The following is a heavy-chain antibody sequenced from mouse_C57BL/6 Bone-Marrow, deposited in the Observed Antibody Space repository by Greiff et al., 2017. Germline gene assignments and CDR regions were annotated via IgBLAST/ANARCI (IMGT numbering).Heavy chain of an antibody. CDR1: GYTFTSYW. CDR3: ARSNWAFDY. CDR2: IDPSDSYT. J-gene: IGHJ2*01. D-gene: IGHD4-1*01. V-gene: IGHV1-69*01. Sequence: QVQLKQPGAELVMPGASVKLSCKASGYTFTSYWMHWVKQRPGQGPEWIGEIDPSDSYTNYNQKFKGKSTLTVDKSSSTAYMQLSSLTSEDSAVYYCARSNWAFDYWGQGTTLTVSS.